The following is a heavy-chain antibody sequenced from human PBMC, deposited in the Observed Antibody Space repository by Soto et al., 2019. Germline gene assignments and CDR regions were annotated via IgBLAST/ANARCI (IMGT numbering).Heavy chain of an antibody. CDR1: GYIFTGYC. Sequence: ASVKVSCKASGYIFTGYCLHWVRQAPGQGLEWMGWIHPNSGGTNYAQKFQGRVTMTRDTSISTAYMELSSLRSDDTAIYYCARRIIMIRGVGMDVWGQGTTVTVSS. CDR3: ARRIIMIRGVGMDV. J-gene: IGHJ6*02. D-gene: IGHD3-10*01. V-gene: IGHV1-2*02. CDR2: IHPNSGGT.